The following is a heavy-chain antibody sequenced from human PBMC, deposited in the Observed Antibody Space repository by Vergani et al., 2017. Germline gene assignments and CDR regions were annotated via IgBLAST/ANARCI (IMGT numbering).Heavy chain of an antibody. V-gene: IGHV1-46*03. CDR1: GYTFTNYA. D-gene: IGHD2-15*01. CDR2: IYPSGGT. Sequence: QVHLVQSVAEVKKPGASVKVSCRASGYTFTNYALNWVRQAPGQGLEWMGKIYPSGGTNYAQKFQGRVTMTKDTSTSTVDMELSSLRSEDTAMYYCARDGSGGSPFAMDVWGQGTTVTVSS. CDR3: ARDGSGGSPFAMDV. J-gene: IGHJ6*02.